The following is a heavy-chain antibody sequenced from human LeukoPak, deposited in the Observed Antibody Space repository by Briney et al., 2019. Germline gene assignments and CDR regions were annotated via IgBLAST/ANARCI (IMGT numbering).Heavy chain of an antibody. V-gene: IGHV4-59*08. Sequence: SETLSLTCTVSGGSITDYYWSWLRQPPGKGLQWIGFTYHTGSTRYNPSLRSRVTISVDTSKEQFSLELISVSAADTAVYYCARQPPYRYSSTWPPFYYYGMDVWGQGATVTVSS. CDR1: GGSITDYY. CDR2: TYHTGST. D-gene: IGHD4-11*01. CDR3: ARQPPYRYSSTWPPFYYYGMDV. J-gene: IGHJ6*02.